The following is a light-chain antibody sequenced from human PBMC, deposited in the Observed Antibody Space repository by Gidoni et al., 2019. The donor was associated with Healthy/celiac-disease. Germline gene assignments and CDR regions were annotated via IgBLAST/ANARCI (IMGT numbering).Light chain of an antibody. Sequence: DIVFTHSPATLSLSPGERATLSCRASQSVSRYLAWYQQKPGQAPRLLIYDVANRATGIPARFSGSGSGTVFTLTISSLEPEDFAVYYCQQRSNWPPWTFGQGTKVEIK. J-gene: IGKJ1*01. CDR2: DVA. CDR1: QSVSRY. V-gene: IGKV3-11*01. CDR3: QQRSNWPPWT.